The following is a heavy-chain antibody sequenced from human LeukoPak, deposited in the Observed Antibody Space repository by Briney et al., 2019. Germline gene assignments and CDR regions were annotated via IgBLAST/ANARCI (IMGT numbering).Heavy chain of an antibody. CDR3: GKVLWVAVANTPFDY. CDR2: ISGSGGST. Sequence: PGGSLRLSCAASGFTFSSYAMSWVRQAPGKGLEWVSAISGSGGSTYYADSVKGRFTISRDNSKNTLYLQMNSLRAEDTAVYYCGKVLWVAVANTPFDYWGQGTLVTVSP. CDR1: GFTFSSYA. V-gene: IGHV3-23*01. D-gene: IGHD6-19*01. J-gene: IGHJ4*02.